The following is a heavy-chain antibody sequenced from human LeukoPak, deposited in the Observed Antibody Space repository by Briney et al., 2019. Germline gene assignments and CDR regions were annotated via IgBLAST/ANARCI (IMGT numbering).Heavy chain of an antibody. J-gene: IGHJ3*02. D-gene: IGHD3-9*01. CDR3: ASAVLRYFDSHDAFDI. Sequence: SVKVSCKASGYTFTSYAISWGRQSPGQRLKWMGRISPIFGTANYAKKFQGRVTINTEESTSTAYMELSSLRSEDTAVYYCASAVLRYFDSHDAFDIWGQGTMVTVSS. V-gene: IGHV1-69*05. CDR1: GYTFTSYA. CDR2: ISPIFGTA.